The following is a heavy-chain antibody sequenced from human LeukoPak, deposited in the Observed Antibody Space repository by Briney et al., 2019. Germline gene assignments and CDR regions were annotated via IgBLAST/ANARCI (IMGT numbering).Heavy chain of an antibody. CDR2: ISDSGGAT. D-gene: IGHD6-13*01. J-gene: IGHJ3*02. CDR3: AKDRIFTAGAGAFDI. V-gene: IGHV3-23*01. CDR1: GFTFSSYA. Sequence: GGSLRLSCTASGFTFSSYAMSWVRQAPGKELEWVSAISDSGGATYYADSVKGRFTISRDNSRSALYLQMNSLRAEDTAVYYCAKDRIFTAGAGAFDIWGQGTMVTLSS.